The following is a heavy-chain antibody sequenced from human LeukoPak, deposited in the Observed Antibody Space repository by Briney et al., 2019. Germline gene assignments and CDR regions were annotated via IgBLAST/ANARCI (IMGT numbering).Heavy chain of an antibody. CDR2: IYYSGST. J-gene: IGHJ5*02. CDR1: GGSISSGDYY. CDR3: ARVGARVTPRDWFDP. D-gene: IGHD2-21*02. V-gene: IGHV4-30-4*01. Sequence: SQTLSLTCTVSGGSISSGDYYWSWIRQPPGKGLEWIGYIYYSGSTYYNPSLKSRVTISVDTSKNQFSLKPSSVTAADTAVYYCARVGARVTPRDWFDPWGQGTLVTVSS.